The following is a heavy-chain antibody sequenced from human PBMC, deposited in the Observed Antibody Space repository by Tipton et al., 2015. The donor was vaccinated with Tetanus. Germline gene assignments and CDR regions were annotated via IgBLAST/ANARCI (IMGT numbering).Heavy chain of an antibody. CDR3: TTSGIVGSGYRVDY. CDR1: GLNFTGFTFSNAW. V-gene: IGHV3-15*01. Sequence: SLRLSCAASGLNFTGFTFSNAWMSWVRQAPGKGLEWVGRIKSKIDGGAIDYAAPVDGRFTLSRDDSKDTLFLQMNSLKTEDTAVYYCTTSGIVGSGYRVDYWGRGTLVVVSS. CDR2: IKSKIDGGAI. J-gene: IGHJ4*02. D-gene: IGHD1-26*01.